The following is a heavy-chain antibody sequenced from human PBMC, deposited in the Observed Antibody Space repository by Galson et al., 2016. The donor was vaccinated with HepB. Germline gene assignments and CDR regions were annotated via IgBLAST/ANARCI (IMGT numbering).Heavy chain of an antibody. J-gene: IGHJ2*01. CDR1: GFTFNTYA. CDR2: ISYDGSNK. D-gene: IGHD6-13*01. V-gene: IGHV3-30-3*01. CDR3: ARGRVSSFNTYWYFDL. Sequence: SLRLPCAASGFTFNTYAVHWVRQAPGKGLEWVAVISYDGSNKFYGDSVKGRFTISRDNSKNMLYLQMNDVRTEDTAVYFCARGRVSSFNTYWYFDLWGHGTLVTVSS.